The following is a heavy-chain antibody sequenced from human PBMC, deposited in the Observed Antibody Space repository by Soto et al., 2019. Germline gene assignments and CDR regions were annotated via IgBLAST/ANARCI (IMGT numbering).Heavy chain of an antibody. D-gene: IGHD3-22*01. CDR2: ISDDGSNK. CDR3: AKAKYYYDSSGYYQRYFDL. V-gene: IGHV3-30*18. J-gene: IGHJ2*01. Sequence: GGSLRLSCAASGFTFSSYGMHWVRQAPGKGLEWVAVISDDGSNKYYADSVKGRFTISRDNSKNTLYLQMNSLRAEDTAVYYCAKAKYYYDSSGYYQRYFDLWGRGTLVTVSS. CDR1: GFTFSSYG.